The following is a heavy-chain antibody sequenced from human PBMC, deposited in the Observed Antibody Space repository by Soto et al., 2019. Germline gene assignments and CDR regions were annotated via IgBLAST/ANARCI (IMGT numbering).Heavy chain of an antibody. D-gene: IGHD5-18*01. CDR1: GFTFSSYW. CDR3: SRAEVGYSYGFLFGY. CDR2: INSDGSST. Sequence: GGSLRLSCAASGFTFSSYWMHWVRQAPGKGLVWVSRINSDGSSTSYADSVKGRCTISRDNAKNTLYLQMNSLRAEDTAVYYCSRAEVGYSYGFLFGYWGQGTLVTVSS. V-gene: IGHV3-74*01. J-gene: IGHJ4*02.